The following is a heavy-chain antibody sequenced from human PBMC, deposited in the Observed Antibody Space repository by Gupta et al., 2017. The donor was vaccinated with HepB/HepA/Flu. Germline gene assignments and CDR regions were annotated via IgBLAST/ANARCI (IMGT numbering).Heavy chain of an antibody. J-gene: IGHJ5*02. CDR2: IKPESGGT. CDR1: GYTFTDYY. D-gene: IGHD3-3*01. V-gene: IGHV1-2*02. Sequence: QVQLVQSGAEVKKPGASVKVSCKASGYTFTDYYLHWVRQAPGQGREWMGWIKPESGGTHYAKKFKGRVTMTRDTSITTAHMEVSTLTSDDTAVYYCARDASQNFYKDNWFDPWGQGTLVTVSS. CDR3: ARDASQNFYKDNWFDP.